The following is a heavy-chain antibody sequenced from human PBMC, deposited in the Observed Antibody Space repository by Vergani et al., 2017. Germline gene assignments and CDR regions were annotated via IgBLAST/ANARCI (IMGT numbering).Heavy chain of an antibody. J-gene: IGHJ3*02. CDR2: MNPNSGNT. V-gene: IGHV1-8*01. CDR1: GYTFTSYD. Sequence: QVQLVQSGAEVKKPGASVKVSCKASGYTFTSYDINWVRQATGQGLEWMGWMNPNSGNTGYAQKFQGRVTMTRDTSISTAYMELSRLRSDDTAVYYCAREQKYCSSTSCYSDAFDIWGQGTMVTVSS. CDR3: AREQKYCSSTSCYSDAFDI. D-gene: IGHD2-2*02.